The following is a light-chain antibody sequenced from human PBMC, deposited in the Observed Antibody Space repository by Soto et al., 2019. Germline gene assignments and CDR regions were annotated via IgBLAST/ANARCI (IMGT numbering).Light chain of an antibody. V-gene: IGLV2-8*01. CDR1: SSDVGGYNY. CDR2: EVT. Sequence: QSALTQPPSASGSPGQSVTISCTGTSSDVGGYNYVSWYQQHPGKAPKLMIYEVTKRPSGVPDRFSGSKTGHTASLTVSGLEAEDADDYYCSSYAGSNSVVFGGGTKLTVL. J-gene: IGLJ2*01. CDR3: SSYAGSNSVV.